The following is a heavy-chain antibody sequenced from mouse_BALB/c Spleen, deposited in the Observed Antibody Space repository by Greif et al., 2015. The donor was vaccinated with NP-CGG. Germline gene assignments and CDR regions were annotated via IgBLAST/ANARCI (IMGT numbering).Heavy chain of an antibody. D-gene: IGHD1-1*01. CDR1: GFNIKDTY. CDR3: AHYSYGSSVFAY. J-gene: IGHJ3*01. Sequence: DVKLVESGAEVVKPGASVKLSCTASGFNIKDTYMHWVRQRPEQGLEWIGRIDPANGNTKYDPKFQGKATITADTSSNTAYLQLSSLTSEDTAVYYCAHYSYGSSVFAYWGQGTLITVSA. CDR2: IDPANGNT. V-gene: IGHV14-3*02.